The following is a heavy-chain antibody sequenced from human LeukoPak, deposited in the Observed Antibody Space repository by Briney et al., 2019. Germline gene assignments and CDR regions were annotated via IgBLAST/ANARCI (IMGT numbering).Heavy chain of an antibody. D-gene: IGHD2-15*01. CDR2: IIPIFGTA. V-gene: IGHV1-69*05. J-gene: IGHJ6*03. Sequence: VASVKVSCEASGGTFSSYAISWVRQAPGQGLEWVGGIIPIFGTANYAQKLQGRVTITTDESTSTAYMELSSLRSEDTAVYYCARGYAAFSYMDVWGKGTTVTVSS. CDR3: ARGYAAFSYMDV. CDR1: GGTFSSYA.